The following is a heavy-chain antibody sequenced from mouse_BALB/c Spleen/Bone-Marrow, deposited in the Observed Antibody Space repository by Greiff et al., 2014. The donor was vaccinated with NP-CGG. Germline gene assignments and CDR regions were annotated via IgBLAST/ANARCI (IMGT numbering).Heavy chain of an antibody. CDR1: GFNIKDTY. CDR2: IDPANGNT. D-gene: IGHD1-1*01. J-gene: IGHJ3*01. CDR3: APYYYGSSQFAY. Sequence: VQLQQSGAELVKPGASVKLSCTASGFNIKDTYMHWVKQRPEQGLEWIGRIDPANGNTKYDPKFQGKATITADTSSNTAYLQLSSLTSEDTAVCYCAPYYYGSSQFAYWGQGTLVTVSA. V-gene: IGHV14-3*02.